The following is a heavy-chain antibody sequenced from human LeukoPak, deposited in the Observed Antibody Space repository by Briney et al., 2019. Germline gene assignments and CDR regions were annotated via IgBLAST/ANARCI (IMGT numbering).Heavy chain of an antibody. Sequence: GALRPLFGTSWFTFSSLGLHLVRQAPGKGLGLVAVIWFDGSNKYYADSVKGRFTISRDNSKNTLYLQMNSLRAEDTAVYYCAREELLWFGESQNAFDIWGQGTMVTVSS. CDR3: AREELLWFGESQNAFDI. J-gene: IGHJ3*02. D-gene: IGHD3-10*01. CDR1: WFTFSSLG. CDR2: IWFDGSNK. V-gene: IGHV3-33*08.